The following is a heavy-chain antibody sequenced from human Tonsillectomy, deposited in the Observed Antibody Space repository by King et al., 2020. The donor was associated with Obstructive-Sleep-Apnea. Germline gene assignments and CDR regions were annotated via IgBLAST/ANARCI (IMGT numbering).Heavy chain of an antibody. V-gene: IGHV3-9*01. Sequence: VQLVQSGGGLVQPGRSLRLSCAASGFTFDDYAMHWVRQAPGKGLEWGSGISLSGDNIDYADSLKVRFTISRDNAKNSLYLQMNSLRADDTALYYCAKAAGALLRGVIGDYFDYWGQGTLVTVSS. CDR2: ISLSGDNI. CDR3: AKAAGALLRGVIGDYFDY. J-gene: IGHJ4*02. CDR1: GFTFDDYA. D-gene: IGHD3-10*01.